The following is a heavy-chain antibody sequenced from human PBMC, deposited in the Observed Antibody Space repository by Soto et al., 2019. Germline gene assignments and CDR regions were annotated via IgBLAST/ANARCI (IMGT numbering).Heavy chain of an antibody. Sequence: GGSLRLSCAACGFTFSSYGMHWVRQAPDKGLEWVAVISDDGSNKYYADSLKGRFTISRDNSKNTLYLQMNSLRAEDTAVYYCARDRGYCSSTSCYQHQYFQHWGQGTLVTVSS. CDR2: ISDDGSNK. CDR3: ARDRGYCSSTSCYQHQYFQH. D-gene: IGHD2-2*01. CDR1: GFTFSSYG. V-gene: IGHV3-30*03. J-gene: IGHJ1*01.